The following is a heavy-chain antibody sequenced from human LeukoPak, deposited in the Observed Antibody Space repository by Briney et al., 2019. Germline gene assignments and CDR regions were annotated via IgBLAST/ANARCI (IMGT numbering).Heavy chain of an antibody. V-gene: IGHV3-21*01. CDR2: ISSSSSYI. D-gene: IGHD2-21*02. CDR3: ARGCGGDCYPPDY. CDR1: GFTFSSYS. Sequence: GGSLRLSCAASGFTFSSYSMNWVRQAPGKGLEWVSSISSSSSYIYYADSVKGRFTISRDNAKNSLYLQMNSLRAEDTAVYYCARGCGGDCYPPDYWGQGTLITVSS. J-gene: IGHJ4*02.